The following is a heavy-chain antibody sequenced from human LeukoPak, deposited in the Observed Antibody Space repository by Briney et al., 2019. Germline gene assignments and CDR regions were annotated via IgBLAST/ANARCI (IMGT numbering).Heavy chain of an antibody. CDR3: ARSGIAAAGTDY. D-gene: IGHD6-13*01. V-gene: IGHV1-2*02. J-gene: IGHJ4*02. CDR2: INPNSGGT. Sequence: ASVKVSCKASGYTFTGYYMHWVRQAPGQGLEWMGWINPNSGGTNYAQKFRSRVTMTRDTSISTAYMELSRLRSDDTAVYYCARSGIAAAGTDYWGQGTLVTVSS. CDR1: GYTFTGYY.